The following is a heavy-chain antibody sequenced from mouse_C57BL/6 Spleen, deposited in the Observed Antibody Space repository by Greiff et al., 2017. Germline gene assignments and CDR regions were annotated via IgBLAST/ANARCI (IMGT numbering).Heavy chain of an antibody. D-gene: IGHD2-1*01. CDR2: INYDGSST. CDR3: AREGNRAMYY. Sequence: EVQVVESEGGLVQPGSSMKLSCTASGFTFSDSYMAWVRQVPEKGLEWVANINYDGSSTYYLDSLKSRFIISRDNAKNILYLQMSSLKSEDTATYYCAREGNRAMYYWGQVTSVTVSS. V-gene: IGHV5-16*01. J-gene: IGHJ4*01. CDR1: GFTFSDSY.